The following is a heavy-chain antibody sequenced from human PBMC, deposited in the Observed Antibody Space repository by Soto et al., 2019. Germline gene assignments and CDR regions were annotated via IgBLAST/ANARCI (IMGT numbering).Heavy chain of an antibody. D-gene: IGHD6-6*01. Sequence: XGSLRLSCSASGFTFSSYSMNWVRQAPGKGLEWVSSISSSSSYIYYADSVKGRFTISRDNAKNSLYLQMNSLRAEDTAAYYCAREDSSSFDYWGQGTLVTVSS. CDR1: GFTFSSYS. CDR3: AREDSSSFDY. CDR2: ISSSSSYI. V-gene: IGHV3-21*01. J-gene: IGHJ4*02.